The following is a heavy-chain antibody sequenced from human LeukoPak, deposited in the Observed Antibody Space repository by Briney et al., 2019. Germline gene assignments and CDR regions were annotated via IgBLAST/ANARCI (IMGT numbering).Heavy chain of an antibody. CDR3: ARARPVAGTPWPRFDY. CDR1: GGSISSSSYY. CDR2: IYYSGST. V-gene: IGHV4-39*07. D-gene: IGHD6-19*01. J-gene: IGHJ4*02. Sequence: SETLSLTCTVSGGSISSSSYYWGWIRQPPGKGLEWIGSIYYSGSTYYNPSLKSRVTISVDTSKNQFSLKLSSVTAADTAVYYCARARPVAGTPWPRFDYWGQGTLVTVSS.